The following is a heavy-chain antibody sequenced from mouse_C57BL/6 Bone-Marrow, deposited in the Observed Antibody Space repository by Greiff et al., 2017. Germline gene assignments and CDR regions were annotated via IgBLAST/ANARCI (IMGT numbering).Heavy chain of an antibody. D-gene: IGHD2-1*01. Sequence: VMLVESGAELARPGASVQLSCKASGYTFTSYGISWVKQRTGQGLEWIGEIYPRSGNTYYNEKFKGKATLTADKSSSTAYMELRSLTSEDSAVYFWARGGEGYYGNFLFSYWGQGTLVTVSA. J-gene: IGHJ3*01. CDR3: ARGGEGYYGNFLFSY. V-gene: IGHV1-81*01. CDR2: IYPRSGNT. CDR1: GYTFTSYG.